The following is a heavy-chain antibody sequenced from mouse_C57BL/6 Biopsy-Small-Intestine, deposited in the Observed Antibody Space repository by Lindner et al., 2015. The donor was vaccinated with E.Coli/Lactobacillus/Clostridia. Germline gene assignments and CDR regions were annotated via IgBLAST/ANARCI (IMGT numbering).Heavy chain of an antibody. J-gene: IGHJ1*03. D-gene: IGHD1-1*01. Sequence: VQLQESGPELVKPGASVKISCKASGYAFSSSWMNWVKQRPGKGLEWIGRIYPGDGDINYNGKFKGRATLTADKSSSTAYMQLSSLTSEDSAVYFCARGYYSTWYFDVWGTGTTVTVSS. CDR1: GYAFSSSW. V-gene: IGHV1-82*01. CDR3: ARGYYSTWYFDV. CDR2: IYPGDGDI.